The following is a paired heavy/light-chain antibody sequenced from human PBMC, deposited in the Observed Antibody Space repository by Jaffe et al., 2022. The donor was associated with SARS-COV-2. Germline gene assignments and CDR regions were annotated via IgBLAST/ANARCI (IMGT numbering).Heavy chain of an antibody. CDR3: ARDAMRGVGAPNYFGMDV. Sequence: EVQLVESGGGLVKPGGSLRLSCAASGFTFDFYNMNWVRQAPGKGLEWVSAITSSSSYIYYADSMKGRFTISRDNARNSLYLQMNSLRAEDTAVYYCARDAMRGVGAPNYFGMDVWGQGTRVTVSS. V-gene: IGHV3-21*01. CDR2: ITSSSSYI. CDR1: GFTFDFYN. D-gene: IGHD2-2*01. J-gene: IGHJ6*02.
Light chain of an antibody. V-gene: IGKV3-20*01. CDR2: GAS. CDR3: QQYGSSPLYT. CDR1: QSVNSNY. Sequence: EIVLTQSPDTLSLSPGEGATLSCRATQSVNSNYLAWYQQKPGQAPRLLIYGASSRATGIPDRFSGSGSGTDFTLTISRLEPEDFAVYYCQQYGSSPLYTFGQGTKLEIK. J-gene: IGKJ2*01.